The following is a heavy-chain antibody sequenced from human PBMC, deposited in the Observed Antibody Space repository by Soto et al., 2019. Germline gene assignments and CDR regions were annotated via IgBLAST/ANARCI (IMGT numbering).Heavy chain of an antibody. D-gene: IGHD2-21*01. J-gene: IGHJ4*02. CDR1: GASITGSSY. CDR3: ARRMTQIAAPAWYYFDS. V-gene: IGHV4-4*07. Sequence: SETLSLTCTVSGASITGSSYWSWIRQPAGKGLEWIGRFSLSGTTNYNPSLRGRVTMSADVSKNQFSLRLTSVTAADTALYYCARRMTQIAAPAWYYFDSWGQGTLVTVSS. CDR2: FSLSGTT.